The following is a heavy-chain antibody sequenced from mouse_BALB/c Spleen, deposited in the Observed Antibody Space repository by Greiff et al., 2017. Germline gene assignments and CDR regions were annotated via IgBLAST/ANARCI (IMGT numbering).Heavy chain of an antibody. CDR1: GYTFTDYD. Sequence: VQLQQSGPELVKPGASVKMSCKASGYTFTDYDISWVKQRTGQGLEWIGKIYPGSGSTYYNEKFKGKATLTADKSSNTAYMQLSSLTSEDSAVFFCARSRPTVVDYYFDYWGQGTTLTVSS. CDR3: ARSRPTVVDYYFDY. CDR2: IYPGSGST. V-gene: IGHV1-77*01. J-gene: IGHJ2*01. D-gene: IGHD1-1*01.